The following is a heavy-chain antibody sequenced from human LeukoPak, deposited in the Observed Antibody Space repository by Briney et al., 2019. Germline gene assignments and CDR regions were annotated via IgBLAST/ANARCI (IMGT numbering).Heavy chain of an antibody. CDR3: AEEGYFDY. CDR1: GGTFSSYA. V-gene: IGHV1-69*04. J-gene: IGHJ4*02. CDR2: IIPILGIA. Sequence: SVKVSCKASGGTFSSYAISWVRQAPGQGLEWMGRIIPILGIANYAQKFQGRVTITADKSTSTAYMELSSLRSKDTAVYYCAEEGYFDYWGQGTLVTVSS.